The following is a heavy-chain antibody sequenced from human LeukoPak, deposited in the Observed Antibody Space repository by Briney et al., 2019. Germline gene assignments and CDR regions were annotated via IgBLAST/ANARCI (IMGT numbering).Heavy chain of an antibody. V-gene: IGHV4-30-2*01. Sequence: SETLSLTCTVSGGSISSGGYYWSWIRQPPGKGLEWIGYIYHSGSTNYNPSLKSRVTISVDTSKNQFSLKLSSVTAADAAVYYCARRVLRSYYMDVWGKGTTVTVSS. CDR2: IYHSGST. CDR3: ARRVLRSYYMDV. J-gene: IGHJ6*03. CDR1: GGSISSGGYY. D-gene: IGHD3-3*01.